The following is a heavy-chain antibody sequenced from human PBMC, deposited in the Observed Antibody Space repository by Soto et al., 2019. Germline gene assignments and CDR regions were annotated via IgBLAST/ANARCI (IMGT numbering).Heavy chain of an antibody. D-gene: IGHD6-19*01. CDR2: INHSGST. V-gene: IGHV4-34*01. CDR1: GGSFSGYY. CDR3: ASSPYSSGWEYYYYYGMDA. Sequence: SETLSLTCAVYGGSFSGYYWSWIRQPPGKGLEWIGEINHSGSTNYNPSLKSRVTISVDTSKNQFSLKLSSVTAADTAVYYCASSPYSSGWEYYYYYGMDAWGQGTTVTVS. J-gene: IGHJ6*02.